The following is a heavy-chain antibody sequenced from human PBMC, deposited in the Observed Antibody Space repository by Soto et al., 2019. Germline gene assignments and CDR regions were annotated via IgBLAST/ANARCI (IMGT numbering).Heavy chain of an antibody. CDR3: ARDWQGYCSGGSCHSDAFDI. CDR1: GFTFSSYS. V-gene: IGHV3-21*01. D-gene: IGHD2-15*01. J-gene: IGHJ3*02. Sequence: GGSLRLSCAASGFTFSSYSMNWVRQAPGKGLEWVSSISISSSYIYYADSVKGRFAISRDNAKNSLFLQMNSLRAEDTAVYYCARDWQGYCSGGSCHSDAFDIWGQGTMVTVSS. CDR2: ISISSSYI.